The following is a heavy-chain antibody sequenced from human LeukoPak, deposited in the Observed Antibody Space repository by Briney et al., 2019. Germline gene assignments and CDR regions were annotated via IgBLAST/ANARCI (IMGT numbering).Heavy chain of an antibody. CDR3: ARDGPRGIVRATYFDC. V-gene: IGHV3-48*03. J-gene: IGHJ4*02. CDR2: SSSSGSTK. CDR1: GFTFSSYE. D-gene: IGHD1-26*01. Sequence: SGGSLRLSCAASGFTFSSYEMNWVRQAPGKGMEWVSYSSSSGSTKYYADSVKGPFTISRDKAKKSLYLQMNSLRAEDTGVYYCARDGPRGIVRATYFDCWGQGTLVTVSS.